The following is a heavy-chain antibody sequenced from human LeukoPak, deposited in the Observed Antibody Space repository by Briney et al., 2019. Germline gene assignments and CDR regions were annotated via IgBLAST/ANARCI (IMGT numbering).Heavy chain of an antibody. CDR2: ISGSGGST. V-gene: IGHV3-23*01. Sequence: GGSLRLSCAASGFTFSSYAMSWVRQAPGKGLEWVSAISGSGGSTYYADSVKGRFTISRDNSKNTLYLQMNSLRAEDTAVYYCANEAYDILTGLYYFDYWGQGTLVTVSS. CDR1: GFTFSSYA. D-gene: IGHD3-9*01. CDR3: ANEAYDILTGLYYFDY. J-gene: IGHJ4*02.